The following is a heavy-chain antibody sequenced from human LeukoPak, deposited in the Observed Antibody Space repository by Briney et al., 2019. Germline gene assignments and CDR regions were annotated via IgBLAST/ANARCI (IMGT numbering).Heavy chain of an antibody. CDR2: ISAYNGNT. J-gene: IGHJ5*02. Sequence: ASVKVSCKTSGYTFTSYGISWVRQAPGQGLEWMGWISAYNGNTNYAQKLQGRVTMTTDTSTSTAYMELRSLRSDDTAVYYCATSTAGVSWFDPWGQGTLVTVSS. CDR3: ATSTAGVSWFDP. V-gene: IGHV1-18*01. CDR1: GYTFTSYG. D-gene: IGHD4-11*01.